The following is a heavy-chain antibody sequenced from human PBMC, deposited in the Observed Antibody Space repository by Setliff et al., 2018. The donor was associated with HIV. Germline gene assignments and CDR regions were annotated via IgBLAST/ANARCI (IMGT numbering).Heavy chain of an antibody. D-gene: IGHD3-3*01. Sequence: LSLTCAVYGGSLSGYYWSYIRQPPGKGLEWLGEIHYCGTPYYNPTLKSRVAISIDKSKNQFSLKLSSMSAADTAVYYCARGLGYNFWSGYSPIGWFDPWGQGTLVTV. J-gene: IGHJ5*02. V-gene: IGHV4-34*01. CDR2: IHYCGTP. CDR1: GGSLSGYY. CDR3: ARGLGYNFWSGYSPIGWFDP.